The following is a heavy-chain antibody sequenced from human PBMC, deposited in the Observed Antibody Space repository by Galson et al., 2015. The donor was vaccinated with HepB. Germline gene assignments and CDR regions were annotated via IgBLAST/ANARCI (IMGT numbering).Heavy chain of an antibody. V-gene: IGHV3-74*01. J-gene: IGHJ4*02. CDR2: IDSDASRT. CDR1: GFPFGSYW. CDR3: AREQYYYDSNGYQRAFDC. Sequence: SLRLSCAASGFPFGSYWMHWVRQVPGKGLVWVSRIDSDASRTDYAASAKGRFTISRDNVKKTVYLEMSSLRVEDTAIYYCAREQYYYDSNGYQRAFDCWGQGTLVTVSS. D-gene: IGHD3-22*01.